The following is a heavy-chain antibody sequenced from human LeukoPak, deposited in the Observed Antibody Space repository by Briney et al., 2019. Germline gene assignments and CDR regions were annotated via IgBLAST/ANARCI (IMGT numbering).Heavy chain of an antibody. Sequence: GGSLRLSCAVSGFTVSGDYMSWVRQAPGKGLEWVSVIYADFDTTDYADSVKGRLTISRDNSKNTLYLLMNSLRVEDTATYFCARALNRHIGAFEYWGQGALVIVSS. J-gene: IGHJ4*02. V-gene: IGHV3-53*01. CDR1: GFTVSGDY. CDR3: ARALNRHIGAFEY. CDR2: IYADFDTT. D-gene: IGHD4/OR15-4a*01.